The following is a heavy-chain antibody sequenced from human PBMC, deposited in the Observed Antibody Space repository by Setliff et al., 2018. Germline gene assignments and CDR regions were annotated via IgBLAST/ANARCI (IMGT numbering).Heavy chain of an antibody. Sequence: GGSLRLSCAASGFTFSSYWMSWVRQAPGKGLEWVANIKQDGSEKYYVDSVKGRFTISRDNAKNSLYLQMNSLRAEDTAVYSCARETLPYYFDYWGQGTLVTVSS. CDR3: ARETLPYYFDY. J-gene: IGHJ4*02. CDR1: GFTFSSYW. V-gene: IGHV3-7*01. CDR2: IKQDGSEK.